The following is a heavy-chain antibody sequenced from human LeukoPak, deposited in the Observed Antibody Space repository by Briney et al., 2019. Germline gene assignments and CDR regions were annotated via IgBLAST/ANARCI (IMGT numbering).Heavy chain of an antibody. Sequence: SETLSLTCAVYGGSFSGYYWSWIRQPPGKGLEWIGEINHSGSTNYNPSLKRRVTISVDKSKKQFSRKMREVTAAGTAVYYCAGAVNYDSSGYYRGYYMDVWGKGTTVTVSS. CDR3: AGAVNYDSSGYYRGYYMDV. J-gene: IGHJ6*03. D-gene: IGHD3-22*01. V-gene: IGHV4-34*01. CDR1: GGSFSGYY. CDR2: INHSGST.